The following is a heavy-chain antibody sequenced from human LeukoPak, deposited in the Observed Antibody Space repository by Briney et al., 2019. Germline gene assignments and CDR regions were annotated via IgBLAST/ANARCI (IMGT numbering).Heavy chain of an antibody. D-gene: IGHD2-21*02. J-gene: IGHJ5*02. CDR3: ARSDGGFDP. CDR2: IYYSGGT. CDR1: GGSIRSYY. Sequence: SETLSLTCSVSGGSIRSYYWSWIRQPPGKGLEWIGYIYYSGGTNYNPSLKSRVTISVDTSKNQFSLRLSSVTAADTAVYYCARSDGGFDPWGQGTLVTVSS. V-gene: IGHV4-59*01.